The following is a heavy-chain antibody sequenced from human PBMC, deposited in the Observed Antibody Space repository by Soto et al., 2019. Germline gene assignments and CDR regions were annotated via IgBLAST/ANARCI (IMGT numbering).Heavy chain of an antibody. CDR2: IYYSGST. D-gene: IGHD3-22*01. CDR1: GGSISHYY. CDR3: ARDLDSGGYSGWFDP. Sequence: QVQLQESGPGLVKPSETLSLTCTVSGGSISHYYWTWVRQPPGKGLEWIGYIYYSGSTNYNPSLKIRVTISVDTSKNQFSLKLSSVTAADTAVYYCARDLDSGGYSGWFDPWGQGTLVTVSS. V-gene: IGHV4-59*01. J-gene: IGHJ5*02.